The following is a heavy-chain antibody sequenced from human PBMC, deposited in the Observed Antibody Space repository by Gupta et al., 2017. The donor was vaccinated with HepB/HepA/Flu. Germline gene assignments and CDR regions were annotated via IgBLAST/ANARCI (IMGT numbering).Heavy chain of an antibody. CDR1: GFPFSSHG. CDR2: IWSDGTNK. CDR3: ARDRGSSWFRHLDH. J-gene: IGHJ4*02. D-gene: IGHD6-13*01. Sequence: QVQLVESGGGVVQPGRSLRLSCTASGFPFSSHGIHWVRQAPGKGLEWVAVIWSDGTNKYFGDSAKGRFTISRDNYKNTLYLEMNSLRADDTAVYYCARDRGSSWFRHLDHWGQGTQVTVSS. V-gene: IGHV3-33*01.